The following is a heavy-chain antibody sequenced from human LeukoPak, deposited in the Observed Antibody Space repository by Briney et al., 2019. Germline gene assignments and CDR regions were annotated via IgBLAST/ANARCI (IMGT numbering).Heavy chain of an antibody. D-gene: IGHD2-2*01. CDR1: GYYLSELS. J-gene: IGHJ4*02. Sequence: ASVKVSCKFSGYYLSELSMHWVRQAPGKGLEWMGGFDPTDGATIYTQKFQGRVTVTGGTATDTAYMELSSLRSDDTAVYYCATVAHCSSTSCYPYYFDFWGQGTLVTVSS. CDR2: FDPTDGAT. CDR3: ATVAHCSSTSCYPYYFDF. V-gene: IGHV1-24*01.